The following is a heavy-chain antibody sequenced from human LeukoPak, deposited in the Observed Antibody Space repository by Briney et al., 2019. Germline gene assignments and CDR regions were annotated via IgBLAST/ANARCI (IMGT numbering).Heavy chain of an antibody. J-gene: IGHJ4*02. CDR3: ARAGFTFSDYFGSFFDY. Sequence: TGGSLRLSCAASGFTFSSYSMNWVRQAPGKGLEWVSSISSSSSYIYYADSVKGRFTISRDNAKNSLYLQMNSLRAEDTAVYYCARAGFTFSDYFGSFFDYWGQGTLVTVSS. CDR1: GFTFSSYS. CDR2: ISSSSSYI. D-gene: IGHD3-10*01. V-gene: IGHV3-21*01.